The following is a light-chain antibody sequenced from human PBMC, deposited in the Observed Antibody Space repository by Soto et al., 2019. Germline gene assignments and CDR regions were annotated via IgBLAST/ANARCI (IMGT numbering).Light chain of an antibody. CDR1: QTVGRNY. V-gene: IGKV3-20*01. J-gene: IGKJ5*01. CDR2: DAS. Sequence: EIVLTQSPGSLSLFLGERATLSCRASQTVGRNYLAWFQQKPGQAPRLLIYDASTRATGIPDKFGGSGSGTDFTLTISRLEPEDFAVYYCQQYGNSPITFGQGTRLEIK. CDR3: QQYGNSPIT.